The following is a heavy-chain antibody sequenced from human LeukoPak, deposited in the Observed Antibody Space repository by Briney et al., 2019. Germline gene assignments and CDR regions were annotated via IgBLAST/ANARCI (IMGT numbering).Heavy chain of an antibody. CDR1: GFTFSSYG. CDR3: AKEGPERYYYGSGSYWY. Sequence: GGSLRLSCAASGFTFSSYGMHWVRQAPGKGLEWVAVISYDGSNKYYADSVKGRFTISRDNSKNTLYLQMNSLRAEDTAVYYCAKEGPERYYYGSGSYWYWGQGTLVTVSS. CDR2: ISYDGSNK. J-gene: IGHJ4*02. D-gene: IGHD3-10*01. V-gene: IGHV3-30*18.